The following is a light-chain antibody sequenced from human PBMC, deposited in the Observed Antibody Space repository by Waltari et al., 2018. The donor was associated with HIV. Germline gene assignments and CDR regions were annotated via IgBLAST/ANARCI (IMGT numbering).Light chain of an antibody. J-gene: IGLJ2*01. V-gene: IGLV2-14*01. CDR1: SSDVRGHNH. CDR2: EVS. Sequence: QYALTPPASVSGSPGQSITIHCPRTSSDVRGHNHVSWYQQHPGKAHKLMNYEVSNGPSGVSNRFSSSESGNTASLTISGLQSEDEADYYCSSYTSSSTLVFGGGTKLTVL. CDR3: SSYTSSSTLV.